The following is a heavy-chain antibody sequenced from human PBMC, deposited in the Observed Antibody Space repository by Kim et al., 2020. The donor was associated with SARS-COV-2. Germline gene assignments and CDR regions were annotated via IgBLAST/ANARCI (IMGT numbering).Heavy chain of an antibody. CDR1: GGSFNTYY. J-gene: IGHJ6*01. Sequence: SETLSLTCTVYGGSFNTYYWSWIRQPPGKGLEWVAYIHYSGSTNYNPSLKSRVTISMDTSENQFSLRLTSVTAADTAVYYCARLSQVPDDYY. CDR2: IHYSGST. CDR3: ARLSQVPDDYY. V-gene: IGHV4-59*08.